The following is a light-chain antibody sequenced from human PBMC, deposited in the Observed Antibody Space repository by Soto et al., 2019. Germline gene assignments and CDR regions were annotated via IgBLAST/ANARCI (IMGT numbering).Light chain of an antibody. CDR1: QSISKY. J-gene: IGKJ4*01. CDR2: DAS. Sequence: EIVLTQSPATLSLSPGERATLSCRASQSISKYLAWYQQKPGQAHRLLIHDASNRATGIPARFSGSGSGTDFTLTISSLEPEDFGVYYCQQRRNWPQITFGGGTKVEIK. CDR3: QQRRNWPQIT. V-gene: IGKV3-11*01.